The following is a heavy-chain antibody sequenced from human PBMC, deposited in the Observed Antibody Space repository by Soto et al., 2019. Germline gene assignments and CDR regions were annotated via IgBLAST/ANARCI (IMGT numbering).Heavy chain of an antibody. CDR1: GGSVRSPTHY. Sequence: QVRLQESGPGLAKPSETLSLTCTVSGGSVRSPTHYWRWIRQSPGKGLEWIGNIYYIGTTDYNPSLESRATILVDTSRNQFSLRLTSLTVADTAMYYCATNTSGRGWFESWGRGTLVVVSS. CDR2: IYYIGTT. D-gene: IGHD3-10*01. J-gene: IGHJ5*01. CDR3: ATNTSGRGWFES. V-gene: IGHV4-61*01.